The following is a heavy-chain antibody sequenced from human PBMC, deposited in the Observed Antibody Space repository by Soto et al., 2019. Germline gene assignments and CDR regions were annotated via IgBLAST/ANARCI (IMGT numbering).Heavy chain of an antibody. J-gene: IGHJ4*02. D-gene: IGHD6-19*01. Sequence: GGSLRLSCAASGFTFSSYSMNWVRQAPGKGLEWVSSISSSSSYIYYADSVKGRFIISRDNAKNSLYLQMNSLRAEDTAVYYCARDYLPTPSGWYDYWGQGTLVTVSS. CDR2: ISSSSSYI. CDR3: ARDYLPTPSGWYDY. CDR1: GFTFSSYS. V-gene: IGHV3-21*01.